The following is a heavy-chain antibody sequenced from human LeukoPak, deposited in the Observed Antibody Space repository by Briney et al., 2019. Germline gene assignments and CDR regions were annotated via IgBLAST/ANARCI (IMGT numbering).Heavy chain of an antibody. D-gene: IGHD6-19*01. CDR3: ARDLGAVAGHRAFDI. Sequence: GGSLRLSCAASGFTVSSNYMSWVRQAPGKGLEWVSVIYSSGSTYYADSVKGRFTISRDNSKNTLYLQMNSLRAEDTAVYYCARDLGAVAGHRAFDIWGQGTMVTVSS. V-gene: IGHV3-53*01. CDR1: GFTVSSNY. J-gene: IGHJ3*02. CDR2: IYSSGST.